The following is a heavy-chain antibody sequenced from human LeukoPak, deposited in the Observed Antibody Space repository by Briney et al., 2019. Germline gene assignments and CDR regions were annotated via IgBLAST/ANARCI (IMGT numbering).Heavy chain of an antibody. Sequence: NPSETLSLTCTVSGGSISSGGYYWSWIRQPPGKGLEWIGYIYHSGSTYYNPSLKSRVTISVDRSKTQFSLKLSSVTAADTAVYYCARCTNGVWRIDRWGQGTLVTVSS. J-gene: IGHJ4*02. CDR1: GGSISSGGYY. V-gene: IGHV4-30-2*01. D-gene: IGHD2-8*01. CDR3: ARCTNGVWRIDR. CDR2: IYHSGST.